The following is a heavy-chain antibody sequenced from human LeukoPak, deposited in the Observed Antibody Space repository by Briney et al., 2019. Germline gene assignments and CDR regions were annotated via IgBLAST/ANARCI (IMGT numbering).Heavy chain of an antibody. V-gene: IGHV3-30-3*01. CDR1: GFTFSSYA. Sequence: GGSLRLSCAASGFTFSSYAMHWVRQAPGKGLEWVAVISYDGSNKYYADSVKGRFTISRDNSKNTLYLQMNSLRAEGTAVYYCARGVTMVRGGDRYYYYGMDVWGQGTTVTVSS. CDR3: ARGVTMVRGGDRYYYYGMDV. J-gene: IGHJ6*02. D-gene: IGHD3-10*01. CDR2: ISYDGSNK.